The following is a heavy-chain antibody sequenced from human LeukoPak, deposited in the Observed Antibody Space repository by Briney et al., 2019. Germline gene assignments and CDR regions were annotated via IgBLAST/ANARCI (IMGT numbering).Heavy chain of an antibody. Sequence: PSETLSLTCTVSGGSLSSYYWSWIRQPPGKGLEWIGYIYYSGSTNYNPSLKSRVTISVDTSKNQFSLKLSSVTAADTAVYYCARGAVPAAEFDYWGQGTLVTVSS. D-gene: IGHD2-2*01. CDR2: IYYSGST. V-gene: IGHV4-59*01. CDR1: GGSLSSYY. J-gene: IGHJ4*02. CDR3: ARGAVPAAEFDY.